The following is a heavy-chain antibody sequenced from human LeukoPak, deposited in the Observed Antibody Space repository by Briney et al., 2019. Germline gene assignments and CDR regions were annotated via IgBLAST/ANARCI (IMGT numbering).Heavy chain of an antibody. CDR2: VSGSGGST. V-gene: IGHV3-23*01. J-gene: IGHJ4*02. Sequence: PGGSLRLSCAASGFTFSSYAMSWVRQAPGRGLEWVSSVSGSGGSTYYADSVKGRFTISRDNPENTLYVQMNSLRAEDTAIYYCAKRHDSNGPTGYFDNWGQGTLVTVSS. CDR3: AKRHDSNGPTGYFDN. CDR1: GFTFSSYA. D-gene: IGHD3-22*01.